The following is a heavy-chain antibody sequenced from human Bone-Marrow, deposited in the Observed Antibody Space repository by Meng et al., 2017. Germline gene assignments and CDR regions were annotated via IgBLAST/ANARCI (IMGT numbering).Heavy chain of an antibody. D-gene: IGHD1-14*01. CDR3: ARDPTGGEDHQRV. CDR1: GGSISSSNW. CDR2: IYHSGIT. J-gene: IGHJ4*02. Sequence: QVRLQESGPGLGKPAGTLSRTGAVAGGSISSSNWWSWVRQPPGKGLEWIGKIYHSGITIYNPSLKSRVTMSVDNSKNQFSLKLNSMTAADTAVYYCARDPTGGEDHQRVWGQGTLVTVSS. V-gene: IGHV4-4*02.